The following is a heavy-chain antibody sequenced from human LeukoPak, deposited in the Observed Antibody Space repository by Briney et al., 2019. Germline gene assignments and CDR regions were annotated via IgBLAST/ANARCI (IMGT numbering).Heavy chain of an antibody. CDR1: GFTFSSGW. J-gene: IGHJ3*02. V-gene: IGHV3-7*03. Sequence: PGGSLRLSCAASGFTFSSGWMSWVRQAPGKGLEWVANINQDGNVKYYVDSVKGRFTISRDNAKNSLYLQMDSLRAEDTAVYYCARAMYGFPHDAFDIWGQGTMVTVSS. D-gene: IGHD2-8*02. CDR3: ARAMYGFPHDAFDI. CDR2: INQDGNVK.